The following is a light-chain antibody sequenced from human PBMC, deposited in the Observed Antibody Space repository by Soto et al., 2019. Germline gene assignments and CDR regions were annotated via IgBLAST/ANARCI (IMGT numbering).Light chain of an antibody. CDR1: SSNIGAGYD. CDR3: QSYDSSLSGFV. V-gene: IGLV1-40*01. CDR2: GNS. Sequence: QCVLTQPPSVSGAPGQRVTISCTGSSSNIGAGYDVHWYQQLPGTAPKLLIYGNSNRPSGVPDRFSGSKSGTSASLAITGLQAEDEADYYCQSYDSSLSGFVFGTGTKLTAL. J-gene: IGLJ1*01.